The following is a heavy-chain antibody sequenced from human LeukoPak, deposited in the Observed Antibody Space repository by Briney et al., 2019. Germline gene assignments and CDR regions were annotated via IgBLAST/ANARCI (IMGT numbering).Heavy chain of an antibody. CDR1: GGSISSYY. CDR3: ARGGYYDSSMGAFDI. Sequence: PSETLSLTCTVSGGSISSYYWSWIRQPPGKGLEWIGYIYYSGSTNYNPSLKSRVTISVDTSKNQFSLKLSSVTAADTAVYYCARGGYYDSSMGAFDIWGQGTMVTVSS. V-gene: IGHV4-59*01. D-gene: IGHD3-22*01. CDR2: IYYSGST. J-gene: IGHJ3*02.